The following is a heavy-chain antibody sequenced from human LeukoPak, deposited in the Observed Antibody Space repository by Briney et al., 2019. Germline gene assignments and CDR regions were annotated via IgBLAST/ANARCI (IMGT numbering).Heavy chain of an antibody. CDR2: ISSSSSYI. CDR1: GFTFSSYS. D-gene: IGHD3-3*01. V-gene: IGHV3-21*01. Sequence: GGSLRLSCAASGFTFSSYSMNWVRQAPGKGLEWVSSISSSSSYIYYADSVKGRFTISRDNAKNSLYLQMNSLRAEDTAVYHCARARLGYDFWLDGAFDIWGQGTMVTVSS. J-gene: IGHJ3*02. CDR3: ARARLGYDFWLDGAFDI.